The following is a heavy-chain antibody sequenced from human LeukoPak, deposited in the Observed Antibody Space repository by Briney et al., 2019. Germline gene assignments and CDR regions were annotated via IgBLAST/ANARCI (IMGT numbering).Heavy chain of an antibody. CDR1: GYSISSGYC. D-gene: IGHD3-10*01. J-gene: IGHJ5*02. CDR2: IYHSGST. Sequence: SETLSLTCAVSGYSISSGYCWGWIRQPPGKGLEWIGSIYHSGSTYYNPSLKSRVTISVDTSKNQFSLKLSSVTAADTAVYYCARDGSIVLLWFGERNNWFDPWGQGTLVTVSS. CDR3: ARDGSIVLLWFGERNNWFDP. V-gene: IGHV4-38-2*02.